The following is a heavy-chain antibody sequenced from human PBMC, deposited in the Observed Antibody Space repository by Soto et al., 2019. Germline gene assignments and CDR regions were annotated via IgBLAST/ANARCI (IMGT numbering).Heavy chain of an antibody. V-gene: IGHV1-69*01. J-gene: IGHJ6*02. CDR1: GGTFSSYA. Sequence: QVQLVQSGAEVKKPGSSVKVSCKASGGTFSSYAISWVRQAPGQGLEWMGGIIPIFGTANYAQKFQGRVTITADESTSTAYMELSSLRSEDTAVYYCARGYCTNGVCYWGYYYGMDVWGQGTTVTVSS. D-gene: IGHD2-8*01. CDR2: IIPIFGTA. CDR3: ARGYCTNGVCYWGYYYGMDV.